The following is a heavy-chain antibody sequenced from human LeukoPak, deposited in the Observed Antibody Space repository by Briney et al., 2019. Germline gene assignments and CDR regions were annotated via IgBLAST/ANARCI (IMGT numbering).Heavy chain of an antibody. CDR2: ISGSGGST. J-gene: IGHJ4*02. D-gene: IGHD3-22*01. Sequence: GGSLRLSCAASGFTFSSYAMHWVRQAPGKGLEWVSAISGSGGSTYYADSVKGRFTFSRDNSKNTLYLQMNSLRAEDTAVYYCAKGGGYYYDSSGYSITAYYFDYWGQGTLVTVSS. CDR1: GFTFSSYA. V-gene: IGHV3-23*01. CDR3: AKGGGYYYDSSGYSITAYYFDY.